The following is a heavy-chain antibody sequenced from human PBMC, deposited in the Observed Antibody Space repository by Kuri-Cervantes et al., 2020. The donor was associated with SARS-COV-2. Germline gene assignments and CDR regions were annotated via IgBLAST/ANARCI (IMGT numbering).Heavy chain of an antibody. Sequence: LSLTCEVSGFLFSASAIHWVRQAPGKGLEWVAVISYDGSNKYYADSVKGRFTISRDNSKNTLYLQMNSLRAEDTAVYYCARSILTIFEAMDVWGKGTTVTVSS. CDR3: ARSILTIFEAMDV. CDR2: ISYDGSNK. CDR1: GFLFSASA. V-gene: IGHV3-30-3*01. J-gene: IGHJ6*03. D-gene: IGHD3-3*01.